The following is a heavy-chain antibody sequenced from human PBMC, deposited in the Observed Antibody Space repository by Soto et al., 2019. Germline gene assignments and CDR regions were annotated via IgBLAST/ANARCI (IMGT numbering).Heavy chain of an antibody. CDR2: IDPSDGTT. CDR3: ARDEVPDVQNDAFDI. V-gene: IGHV1-46*04. CDR1: GYAFTTYH. Sequence: ASVKVSCKASGYAFTTYHMHWVRQAPGQGLEWMGMIDPSDGTTTYAQKLQGRGTMTRDTATSTVYMELSSLRSEDTAVYYCARDEVPDVQNDAFDIWGQGTIVTVSS. J-gene: IGHJ3*02.